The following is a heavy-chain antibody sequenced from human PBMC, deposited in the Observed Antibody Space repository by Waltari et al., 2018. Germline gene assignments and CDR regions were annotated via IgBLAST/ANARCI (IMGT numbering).Heavy chain of an antibody. V-gene: IGHV2-5*01. CDR1: GFSLSTRGVG. Sequence: QITLKESGPTLVKPTQTLTLTCTFSGFSLSTRGVGVGWIRQPPGKALEWLALIYWNDDKRYSPSLKSRLTITKDTSKNQVVLTMTNMDPVDTATYYCAHSYLMPPYYDSSGYGAFDIWGQGTMVTVSS. D-gene: IGHD3-22*01. J-gene: IGHJ3*02. CDR3: AHSYLMPPYYDSSGYGAFDI. CDR2: IYWNDDK.